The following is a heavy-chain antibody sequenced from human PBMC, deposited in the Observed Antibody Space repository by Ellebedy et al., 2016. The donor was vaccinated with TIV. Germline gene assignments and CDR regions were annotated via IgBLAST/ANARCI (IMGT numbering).Heavy chain of an antibody. Sequence: SETLSLXCTVSSGSINSTSSYWGWIRQPPGKGLEWIGNIYYTGSTYYNPSLKSRVTISVDTSKNQFSLKLSSVTAADTAVYYCARDQPYYDSSGYDYWGQGTLVTVSS. CDR3: ARDQPYYDSSGYDY. CDR1: SGSINSTSSY. V-gene: IGHV4-39*02. D-gene: IGHD3-22*01. CDR2: IYYTGST. J-gene: IGHJ4*02.